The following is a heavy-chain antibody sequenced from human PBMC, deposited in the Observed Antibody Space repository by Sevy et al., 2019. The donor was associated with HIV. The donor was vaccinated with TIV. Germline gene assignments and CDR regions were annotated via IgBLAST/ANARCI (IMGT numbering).Heavy chain of an antibody. Sequence: GGSLRLSCSASGFTFGDYAMSWFRQAPGKGLEWVGFIRSKAYGGTTEYAPYVKGRFTISRDDSKSIAYLQMNSLKTEDTAVYYCSRDDSRTPYGSGDGNWFDPWGQGTLVTVSS. J-gene: IGHJ5*02. V-gene: IGHV3-49*03. CDR2: IRSKAYGGTT. D-gene: IGHD3-10*01. CDR3: SRDDSRTPYGSGDGNWFDP. CDR1: GFTFGDYA.